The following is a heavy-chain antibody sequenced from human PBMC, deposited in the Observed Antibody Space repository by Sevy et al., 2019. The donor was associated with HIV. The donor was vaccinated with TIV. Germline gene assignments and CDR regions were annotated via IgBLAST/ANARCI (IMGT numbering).Heavy chain of an antibody. J-gene: IGHJ4*02. D-gene: IGHD5-12*01. CDR2: IHHSGGT. CDR3: ACKRGYSHGPFDY. Sequence: SETLSLTCTVSGGSISTSDSYWSWIRQPPGKGLEWIGYIHHSGGTYYNPFLKSRVAMSVDTSEKQFSLRLSFLTAADTAIYYCACKRGYSHGPFDYWGQGALVTVSS. CDR1: GGSISTSDSY. V-gene: IGHV4-30-4*08.